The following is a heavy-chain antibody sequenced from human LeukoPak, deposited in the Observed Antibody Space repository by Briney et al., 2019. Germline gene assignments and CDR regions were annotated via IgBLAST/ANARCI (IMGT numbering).Heavy chain of an antibody. CDR1: GGSTSSSSYY. Sequence: SETLSLTCTVSGGSTSSSSYYWGWIRQPPGKGLEWIGSIYSSGSASYNPSLKSRVSIVLDTSKNQFSLKVTSVTAADTAVYYCAKEVPGPVWLPYFDYWGQGTLVTVSS. CDR2: IYSSGSA. CDR3: AKEVPGPVWLPYFDY. J-gene: IGHJ4*02. V-gene: IGHV4-39*07. D-gene: IGHD5-24*01.